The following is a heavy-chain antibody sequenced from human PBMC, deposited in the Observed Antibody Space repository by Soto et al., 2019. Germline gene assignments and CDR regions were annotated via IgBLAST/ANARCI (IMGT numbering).Heavy chain of an antibody. D-gene: IGHD3-10*01. CDR3: ALPWFGDAYYYGMDV. V-gene: IGHV4-34*01. CDR1: GGSFSGYY. J-gene: IGHJ6*02. CDR2: INHSGST. Sequence: PSETQSLTCAVYGGSFSGYYWSWIRQPPGKGLEWIGEINHSGSTNYNPSLKSRVTISVDTSKNQFSLKLSSVTAADTAVYYCALPWFGDAYYYGMDVWGQGTTVTVSS.